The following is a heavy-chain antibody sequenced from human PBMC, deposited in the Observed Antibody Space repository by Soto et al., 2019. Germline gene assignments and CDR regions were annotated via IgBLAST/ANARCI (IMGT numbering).Heavy chain of an antibody. Sequence: SETLSLTCTVSAGSISSYYWSWIRQPPGKGLEWIGYIYYSGSTNYNPSPKSRVTISVDTSKNQFSLKLSSVTAADTAVYYCARSGGYSYGYYYYYYMDVWGKGTTVTVSS. V-gene: IGHV4-59*08. CDR3: ARSGGYSYGYYYYYYMDV. CDR1: AGSISSYY. D-gene: IGHD5-18*01. CDR2: IYYSGST. J-gene: IGHJ6*03.